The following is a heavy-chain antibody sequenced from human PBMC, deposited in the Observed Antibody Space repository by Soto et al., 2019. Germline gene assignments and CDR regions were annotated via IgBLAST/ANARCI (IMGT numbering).Heavy chain of an antibody. V-gene: IGHV3-7*01. J-gene: IGHJ4*02. Sequence: GGSLRLSCAASGFTFRNYWMGWVRQTPDKGLELLANIKQDGSEKYYVDSVKGRFTISRDNAKNSLYLQMNSLRAEDTAVYYCAREFWSGPFDYWGQGTLVTVSS. CDR3: AREFWSGPFDY. CDR2: IKQDGSEK. D-gene: IGHD3-3*01. CDR1: GFTFRNYW.